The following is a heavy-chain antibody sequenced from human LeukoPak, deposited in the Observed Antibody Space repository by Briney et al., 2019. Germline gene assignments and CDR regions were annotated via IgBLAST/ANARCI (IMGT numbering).Heavy chain of an antibody. CDR2: IRYDGSNK. Sequence: GGSLRLSCAASGFTFSSYGMHWVRQAPGKGLEWVAFIRYDGSNKYYADSVKGRFTISRDNPKNTLYLQMNSLRAEDTAVYYCAKASTWSGRTFDYWGQGTLVTVSS. J-gene: IGHJ4*02. CDR3: AKASTWSGRTFDY. V-gene: IGHV3-30*02. D-gene: IGHD3-3*01. CDR1: GFTFSSYG.